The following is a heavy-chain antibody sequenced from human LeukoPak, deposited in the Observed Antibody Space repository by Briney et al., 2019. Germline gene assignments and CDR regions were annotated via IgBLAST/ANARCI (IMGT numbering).Heavy chain of an antibody. V-gene: IGHV3-23*01. CDR1: GFTFSSYA. CDR3: AKSTSSWYGLDAFDI. D-gene: IGHD6-13*01. CDR2: ISGSGGST. Sequence: PGKSLRLSCAASGFTFSSYAMSWVRQAPGKGLEWVSAISGSGGSTYYADSVKGRFTISRDNSKNTLYLQMNSLRAEDTAVYYCAKSTSSWYGLDAFDIWGQGTMVTVSS. J-gene: IGHJ3*02.